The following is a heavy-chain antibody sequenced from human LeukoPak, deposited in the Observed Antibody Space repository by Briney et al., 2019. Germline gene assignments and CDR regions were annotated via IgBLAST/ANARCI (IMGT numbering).Heavy chain of an antibody. J-gene: IGHJ4*02. CDR3: ARQPYLAAPFDY. CDR2: IYYSGST. V-gene: IGHV4-31*03. D-gene: IGHD6-13*01. CDR1: GGSISSGGYY. Sequence: PSETLSLTCTVSGGSISSGGYYWSWIRQHPGKGLEWIGYIYYSGSTYYNPSLKSRVTISVDTSKNQFSLKLTSVTAADTAVYYCARQPYLAAPFDYWGQGTLVTVSS.